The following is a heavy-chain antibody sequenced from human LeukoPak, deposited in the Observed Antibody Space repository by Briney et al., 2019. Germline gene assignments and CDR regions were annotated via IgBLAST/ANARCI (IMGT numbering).Heavy chain of an antibody. CDR1: GGSFSGYY. J-gene: IGHJ4*02. CDR3: ASHCSSTSCYESPLN. V-gene: IGHV4-34*01. Sequence: KPSETLSLTCAVYGGSFSGYYWSWIRQPPGKGLEWIGEINHSGSTNYNPSLKSRVTISVDTSKNQFSLKLSSVTAADTAVYYYASHCSSTSCYESPLNWGQGTLVTVSS. CDR2: INHSGST. D-gene: IGHD2-2*01.